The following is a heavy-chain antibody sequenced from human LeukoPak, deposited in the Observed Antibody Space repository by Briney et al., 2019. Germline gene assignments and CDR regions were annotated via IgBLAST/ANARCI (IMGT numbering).Heavy chain of an antibody. CDR3: AKEPREIHCSSTSCYRGAFDI. J-gene: IGHJ3*02. CDR2: IQYDGSNK. Sequence: PGGSLRLSCAASGFTFSSYGMHWVRQAPGKGLEWVAFIQYDGSNKYYADSVKGRFTISRDNSKNTLYLQMSSLRAEDTAVYYCAKEPREIHCSSTSCYRGAFDIWGQGTMVTVSS. CDR1: GFTFSSYG. V-gene: IGHV3-30*02. D-gene: IGHD2-2*01.